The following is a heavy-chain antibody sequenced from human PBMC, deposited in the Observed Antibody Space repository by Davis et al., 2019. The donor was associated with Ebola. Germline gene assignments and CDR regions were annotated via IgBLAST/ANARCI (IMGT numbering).Heavy chain of an antibody. Sequence: GGSLRLSCAASGFSFSSHVMHWVRQAPGKGLEWVAFIWYDAHKEEYADSVKGRFTISRDNFKNTLYLQMNTLSAEDTAVYFCARESVGRSGESDFDIWGQGTMVTVSS. CDR2: IWYDAHKE. V-gene: IGHV3-33*01. D-gene: IGHD1-26*01. CDR1: GFSFSSHV. J-gene: IGHJ3*02. CDR3: ARESVGRSGESDFDI.